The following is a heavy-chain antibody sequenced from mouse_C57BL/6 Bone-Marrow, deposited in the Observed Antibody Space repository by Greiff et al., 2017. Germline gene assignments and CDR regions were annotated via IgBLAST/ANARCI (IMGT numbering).Heavy chain of an antibody. CDR3: ARDYGSSYDWYFDV. Sequence: QVQLQQPGAELVMPGASVKLSCKASGYTFTSYWMHWVKQRPGQGLEWIGEIDPSDSYTNYNQKFKGKSTLTVDKSSSTAYMQLSSLPSEDSAVYYCARDYGSSYDWYFDVWGTGTTVTVSS. CDR2: IDPSDSYT. CDR1: GYTFTSYW. J-gene: IGHJ1*03. V-gene: IGHV1-69*01. D-gene: IGHD1-1*01.